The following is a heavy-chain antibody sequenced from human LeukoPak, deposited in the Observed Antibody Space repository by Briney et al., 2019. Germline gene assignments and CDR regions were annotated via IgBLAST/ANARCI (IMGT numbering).Heavy chain of an antibody. CDR2: ISSSGSTI. J-gene: IGHJ4*02. CDR1: GFTFSSYE. CDR3: ARGHSCSGGSCLFDY. D-gene: IGHD2-15*01. V-gene: IGHV3-48*03. Sequence: GGSLRLSCAASGFTFSSYEMNWVRQAPGKGLEWVSYISSSGSTIYYADSVKGRFTISRDNAKNSLYPQMNSLRVEDTAVYYCARGHSCSGGSCLFDYWGQGTLVTVSS.